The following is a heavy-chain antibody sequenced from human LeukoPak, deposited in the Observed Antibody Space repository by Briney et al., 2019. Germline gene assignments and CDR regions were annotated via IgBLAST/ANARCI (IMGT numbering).Heavy chain of an antibody. V-gene: IGHV4-39*07. CDR2: IYYSGST. D-gene: IGHD3-10*01. CDR3: ARVRGAVSVMDV. Sequence: SETLSLTCTVSGGSISSSSYYWGWIRQPPGKGLEWIGSIYYSGSTYYNPSLKSRVTISVDTSKNQFSLKLSSVTAADTAVYYCARVRGAVSVMDVWGKGTTVTVSS. CDR1: GGSISSSSYY. J-gene: IGHJ6*04.